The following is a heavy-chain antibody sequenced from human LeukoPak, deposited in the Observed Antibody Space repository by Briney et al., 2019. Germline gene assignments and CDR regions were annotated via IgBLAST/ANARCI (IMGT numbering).Heavy chain of an antibody. Sequence: ASVKVSCKASGYTFTGYYMHRVRRAPGQGLEWMGWINPNSGGTNYAQKFQGRVTMTRDTSISTAYMELSRLRSDDTAVYYCARDRWERRGETYYYDSSGFEIDYWGQGTLVTVSS. J-gene: IGHJ4*02. CDR3: ARDRWERRGETYYYDSSGFEIDY. D-gene: IGHD3-22*01. CDR2: INPNSGGT. CDR1: GYTFTGYY. V-gene: IGHV1-2*02.